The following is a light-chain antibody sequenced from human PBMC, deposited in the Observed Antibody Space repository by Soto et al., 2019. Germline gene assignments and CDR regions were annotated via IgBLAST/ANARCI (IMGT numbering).Light chain of an antibody. CDR2: DDD. V-gene: IGLV1-51*01. CDR3: GSWDSSLSDYV. CDR1: SSNIGGNS. Sequence: QSVLTQPPSVSAAPGQRVTISCSGSSSNIGGNSVSWYQQLPGTAPKLLIYDDDKRPSGIPGRFSGSKSGTSATLGITGFQTGDEADYYCGSWDSSLSDYVLGNGTKVTVL. J-gene: IGLJ1*01.